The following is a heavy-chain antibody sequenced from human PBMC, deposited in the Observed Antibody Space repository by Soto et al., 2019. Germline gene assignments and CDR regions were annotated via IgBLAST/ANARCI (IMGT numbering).Heavy chain of an antibody. CDR2: ISGSGGST. CDR1: GFTFSSYA. Sequence: GGSLRLSCVASGFTFSSYAMSWVRQAPGKGLEWVSAISGSGGSTYYADSVKGRFTISSDNSKNTLYLQMNSLRAEDTAVYYCAKDLSITIFGVVIQNYFDYWGQGTLVTVSS. D-gene: IGHD3-3*01. CDR3: AKDLSITIFGVVIQNYFDY. J-gene: IGHJ4*02. V-gene: IGHV3-23*01.